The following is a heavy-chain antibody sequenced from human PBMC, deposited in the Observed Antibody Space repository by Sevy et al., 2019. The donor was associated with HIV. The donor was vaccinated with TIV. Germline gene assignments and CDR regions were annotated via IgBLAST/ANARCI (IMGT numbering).Heavy chain of an antibody. CDR3: ARDKLQTTGSLGDYYYGLDV. D-gene: IGHD3-16*01. J-gene: IGHJ6*02. Sequence: GGSLRLSCAGSGFTFSNYGMHWVRQAPGKGLEWVAIIWYDGSNKYYTESVKGRFTISRDNSKNMLYLQMNGVRAEDTAVYYCARDKLQTTGSLGDYYYGLDVWGQGTRVTVSS. CDR1: GFTFSNYG. CDR2: IWYDGSNK. V-gene: IGHV3-33*01.